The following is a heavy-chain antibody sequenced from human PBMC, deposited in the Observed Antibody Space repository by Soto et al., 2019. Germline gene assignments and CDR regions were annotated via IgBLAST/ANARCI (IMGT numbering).Heavy chain of an antibody. Sequence: GGSLRLSCAASGFTFSSYAMHWVRQAPGKGLEWVAVISYDGSNKYYADSVKGRFTISRDNSKNTLYLQMNSLRAEDTAVYYCARDRGYDFWSGYYSGTYFDYWGQGTLVTVSS. CDR2: ISYDGSNK. V-gene: IGHV3-30-3*01. CDR1: GFTFSSYA. D-gene: IGHD3-3*01. CDR3: ARDRGYDFWSGYYSGTYFDY. J-gene: IGHJ4*02.